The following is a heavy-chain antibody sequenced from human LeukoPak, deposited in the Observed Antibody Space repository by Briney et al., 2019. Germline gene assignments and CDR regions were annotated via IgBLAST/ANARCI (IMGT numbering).Heavy chain of an antibody. CDR2: IRHDGSNK. CDR1: GFVFSKNG. CDR3: AKFSYGDYVA. D-gene: IGHD4-17*01. J-gene: IGHJ5*02. Sequence: GGSLRLSCATSGFVFSKNGMHWVRQAPGKGLEWVAFIRHDGSNKYYADSVKGRFTISRDNSKNTLSLQMNSLRPDDTAVYYCAKFSYGDYVAWGQGTLVIVSP. V-gene: IGHV3-30*02.